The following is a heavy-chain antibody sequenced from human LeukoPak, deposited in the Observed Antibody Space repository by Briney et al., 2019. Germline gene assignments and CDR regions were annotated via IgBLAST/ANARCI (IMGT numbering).Heavy chain of an antibody. CDR2: IYHDGST. D-gene: IGHD5-18*01. CDR3: ARDRGGYTYSHDY. Sequence: SETLSLTCAVSGGSISSNNWWIWVRQSPEKGLEWIGEIYHDGSTNYNPSLKSRVTISMDKSKNQLSLKLNFVTAADTAVHYCARDRGGYTYSHDYWGQGTLVTVSS. J-gene: IGHJ4*02. CDR1: GGSISSNNW. V-gene: IGHV4-4*02.